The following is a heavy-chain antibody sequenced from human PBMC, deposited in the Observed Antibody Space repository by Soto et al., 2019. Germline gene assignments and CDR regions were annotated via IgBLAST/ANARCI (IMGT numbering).Heavy chain of an antibody. V-gene: IGHV3-23*01. Sequence: EVQLLESGGGLVQPGGSLRLSCAASGFTFSSYAMSWVRQAPGKGLEWVSAISGSGGSTYYADSVKGRFTISRDNSKDTLYLQMNSPRAEDTAVYYCEKVPPHYYYYGMDVWGQGTTVTVSS. J-gene: IGHJ6*02. CDR1: GFTFSSYA. CDR2: ISGSGGST. CDR3: EKVPPHYYYYGMDV.